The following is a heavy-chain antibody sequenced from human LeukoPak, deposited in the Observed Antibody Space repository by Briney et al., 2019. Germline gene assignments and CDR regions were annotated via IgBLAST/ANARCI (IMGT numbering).Heavy chain of an antibody. Sequence: SETLSLTCTVSGGSISSSSYYWGWIRQPPGKGLEWIGEINHSGSTNYNPSLKSRVTISVDTSKNQFSLKLSSVTAADTAVYYCARVSGYARNYWGQGTLVTVSS. J-gene: IGHJ4*02. CDR1: GGSISSSSYY. V-gene: IGHV4-39*07. D-gene: IGHD3-10*01. CDR3: ARVSGYARNY. CDR2: INHSGST.